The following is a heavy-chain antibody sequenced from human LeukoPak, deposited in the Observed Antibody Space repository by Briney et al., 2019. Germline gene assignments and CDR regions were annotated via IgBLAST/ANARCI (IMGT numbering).Heavy chain of an antibody. CDR2: ISDSGST. J-gene: IGHJ3*02. V-gene: IGHV4-34*01. CDR3: AGESRYDFWSGPDDAFDI. CDR1: DGSFSGYS. D-gene: IGHD3-3*01. Sequence: SETLSLTCGVSDGSFSGYSWSWIRQPPGKGLEWIGEISDSGSTNYNSSLKSRVTISLDTSKNHFALKLSSVTAADTAVYYCAGESRYDFWSGPDDAFDIWGQGTMVTVSS.